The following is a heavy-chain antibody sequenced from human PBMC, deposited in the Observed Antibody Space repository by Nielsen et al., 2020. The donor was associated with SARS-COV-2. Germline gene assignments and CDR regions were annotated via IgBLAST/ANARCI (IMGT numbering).Heavy chain of an antibody. CDR1: GFTFSSYA. J-gene: IGHJ5*02. CDR2: ISGSGGST. Sequence: GGSLRLSCAASGFTFSSYAMSWVRQAPGKGLEWVSAISGSGGSTYYADSVKGRFTISRDNSKNTLYLQMNSLRAEDTAVYYCAKDERAMVRGAYSLNWFDPWGQGTLVTVSS. D-gene: IGHD3-10*01. V-gene: IGHV3-23*01. CDR3: AKDERAMVRGAYSLNWFDP.